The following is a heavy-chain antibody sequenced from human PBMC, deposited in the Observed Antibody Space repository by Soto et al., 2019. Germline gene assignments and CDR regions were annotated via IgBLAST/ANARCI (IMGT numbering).Heavy chain of an antibody. CDR3: ARGDLGAENWFDP. J-gene: IGHJ5*02. CDR1: GGTMSIGGYD. Sequence: SETLSLTCTVSGGTMSIGGYDWTWIRQHPGKGLEWIGYIYYSGSTYYNPSLKSRVTISVDTSKNQFSLKLSSVTAADTAVYYCARGDLGAENWFDPWGQGTLVTVSS. V-gene: IGHV4-31*03. CDR2: IYYSGST.